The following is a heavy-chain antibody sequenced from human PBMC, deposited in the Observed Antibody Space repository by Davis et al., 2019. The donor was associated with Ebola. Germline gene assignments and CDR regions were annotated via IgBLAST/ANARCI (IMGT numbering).Heavy chain of an antibody. CDR3: ARDLFGYVATAMVRWFDP. Sequence: MPSETLSLTCTVSGYSFSSGYYWGWIRQPPGKGLEWIGSIYHSGITYYNPSLQSRVTISVDTSKNQFSLKLSSVTAADTAVYYCARDLFGYVATAMVRWFDPWGQETLVTVSS. V-gene: IGHV4-38-2*02. J-gene: IGHJ5*02. D-gene: IGHD5-18*01. CDR1: GYSFSSGYY. CDR2: IYHSGIT.